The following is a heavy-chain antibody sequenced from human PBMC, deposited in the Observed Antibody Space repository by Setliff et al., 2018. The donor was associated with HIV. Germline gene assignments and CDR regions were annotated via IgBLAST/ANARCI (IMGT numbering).Heavy chain of an antibody. CDR3: ARAGIWNYYFDY. V-gene: IGHV1-3*01. D-gene: IGHD1-7*01. Sequence: ASVKVSCKASGGTFSSYATNWVRQAPGQRLEWMGWINAGNGKTRYSQKFQGRVTITRDTSASTAYMELSSLRSEDMAVYYCARAGIWNYYFDYWGQGTLVTVSS. J-gene: IGHJ4*02. CDR1: GGTFSSYA. CDR2: INAGNGKT.